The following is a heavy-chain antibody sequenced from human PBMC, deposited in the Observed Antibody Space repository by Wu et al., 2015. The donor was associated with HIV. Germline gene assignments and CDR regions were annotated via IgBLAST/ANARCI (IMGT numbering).Heavy chain of an antibody. D-gene: IGHD3-10*01. V-gene: IGHV1-8*01. CDR1: GYTITTYD. Sequence: QVQLVQSGAEVKKPGASVKVSCQASGYTITTYDFNWVRQASGQGLEWMGWMNSNNGKTGYGQKFQGRVAMTRNISTRTAYMELSGLKSEDTAVYYCATSYYGSGSYPTFYYYYAMDVWGQGTTDTVSS. CDR2: MNSNNGKT. CDR3: ATSYYGSGSYPTFYYYYAMDV. J-gene: IGHJ6*02.